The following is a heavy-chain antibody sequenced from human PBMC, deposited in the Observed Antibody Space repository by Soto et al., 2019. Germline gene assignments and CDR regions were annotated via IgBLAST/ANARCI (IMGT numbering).Heavy chain of an antibody. D-gene: IGHD2-21*02. Sequence: NPSETLSLTCTLSGGSISTYYWSWIRQPPGKGLEWIGYIYYSGSTYYNPSLKSRVTISVDTSKNQFSLKLNSVTAADTAVYYCARDLWGYCGADCYPLDVWGQGTTVTVS. CDR2: IYYSGST. V-gene: IGHV4-59*01. J-gene: IGHJ6*02. CDR3: ARDLWGYCGADCYPLDV. CDR1: GGSISTYY.